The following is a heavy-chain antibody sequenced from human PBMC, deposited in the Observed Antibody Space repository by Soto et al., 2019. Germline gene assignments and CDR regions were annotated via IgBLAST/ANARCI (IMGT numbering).Heavy chain of an antibody. J-gene: IGHJ6*03. CDR2: IYYSGST. CDR1: GGSISSSSYY. Sequence: QLQLQESGPGLVKPSETLSLTCTVSGGSISSSSYYWGWIRQPPGKGLEWIGSIYYSGSTYYNPSRKSRVTISVDTSKNQFSLKLSSVTAADTAVYYCARGSCSGGSCYSPYYYYYMDVWGKGTTVTVSS. D-gene: IGHD2-15*01. CDR3: ARGSCSGGSCYSPYYYYYMDV. V-gene: IGHV4-39*01.